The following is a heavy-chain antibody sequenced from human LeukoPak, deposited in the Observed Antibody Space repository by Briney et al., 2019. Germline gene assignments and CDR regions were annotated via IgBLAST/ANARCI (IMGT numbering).Heavy chain of an antibody. CDR1: GGTYSSYA. Sequence: ASGKVSCKASGGTYSSYAISWVRQATGQWLEWMGGIIPIFGTANYAQKFQGRVTITADESTSTAYMELSSLRSEDTAVYYCARESRPAYYSYGMDVWGQGTTVTVSS. V-gene: IGHV1-69*13. CDR2: IIPIFGTA. CDR3: ARESRPAYYSYGMDV. J-gene: IGHJ6*02. D-gene: IGHD2-2*01.